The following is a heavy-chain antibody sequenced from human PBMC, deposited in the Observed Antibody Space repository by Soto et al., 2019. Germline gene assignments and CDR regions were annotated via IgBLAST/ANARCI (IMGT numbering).Heavy chain of an antibody. V-gene: IGHV3-23*01. Sequence: DVQLLESAGGLVQPGGSLRLSCAASGFSFSKYAMIWVRQAPGKGQEWVSGITGSGGTIEYAASVKGRFTISRDNSKNTVDLQMNSVRAEDTAMYYCAKDAVPGDGLWLVADWGQGTLVTVS. CDR2: ITGSGGTI. D-gene: IGHD2-21*02. CDR3: AKDAVPGDGLWLVAD. CDR1: GFSFSKYA. J-gene: IGHJ4*02.